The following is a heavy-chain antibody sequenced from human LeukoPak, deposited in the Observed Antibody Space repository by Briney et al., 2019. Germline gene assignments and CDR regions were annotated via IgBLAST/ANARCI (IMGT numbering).Heavy chain of an antibody. J-gene: IGHJ6*03. CDR1: GYTFTSYG. D-gene: IGHD3-10*01. CDR2: INPNSGGT. V-gene: IGHV1-2*02. Sequence: ASVKVSCKASGYTFTSYGISWVRQAPGQGLEWMGWINPNSGGTNYAQKFQGRVTMTRDTSISTAYMELSRLRSDDTAVYYCARDHGGLLWFGELDYYMDVWGKGTTVTVSS. CDR3: ARDHGGLLWFGELDYYMDV.